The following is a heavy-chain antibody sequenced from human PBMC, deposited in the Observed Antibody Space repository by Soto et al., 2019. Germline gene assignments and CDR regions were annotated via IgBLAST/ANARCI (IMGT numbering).Heavy chain of an antibody. J-gene: IGHJ6*02. Sequence: QVQLVESGGGVVQPGRSLRLSCAASGFTFSSYGMHWVRQAPGKGLEWVAVIWYDGSNKNYADSVKGRFTISRDNSKNTLYLLMNSLRAEDTAVYYCASSPSYTYGMDVWGQGTTVTVSS. V-gene: IGHV3-33*01. D-gene: IGHD2-2*02. CDR3: ASSPSYTYGMDV. CDR2: IWYDGSNK. CDR1: GFTFSSYG.